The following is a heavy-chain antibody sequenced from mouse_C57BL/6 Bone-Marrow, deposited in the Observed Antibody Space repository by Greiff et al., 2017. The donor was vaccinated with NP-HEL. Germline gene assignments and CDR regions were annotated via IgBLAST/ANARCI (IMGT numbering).Heavy chain of an antibody. J-gene: IGHJ2*01. Sequence: VKLMESGAELVRPGASVKLSCKASGYTFTDYYINWVKQRPGQGLEWIARIYPGSGNTYYNEKFKGKATLTAEKSSSTAYMQLSSLTSEDSAVYFCARESITTVDYWGQGTTLTVSS. D-gene: IGHD1-1*01. CDR2: IYPGSGNT. V-gene: IGHV1-76*01. CDR3: ARESITTVDY. CDR1: GYTFTDYY.